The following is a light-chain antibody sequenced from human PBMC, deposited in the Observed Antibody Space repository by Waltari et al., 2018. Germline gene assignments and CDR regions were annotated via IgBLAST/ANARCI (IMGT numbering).Light chain of an antibody. J-gene: IGLJ3*02. Sequence: QAVVTQEPSLTVPPGGAVTLPCGSSTQTVTNAHYPYWFQQKPCQAPRTLIYETSNKHAWTPARFSGSLLGGKAALTLSGAQPEDEAEYYGVLSYSGALWVCGGGTKLTVL. CDR3: VLSYSGALWV. V-gene: IGLV7-46*01. CDR1: TQTVTNAHY. CDR2: ETS.